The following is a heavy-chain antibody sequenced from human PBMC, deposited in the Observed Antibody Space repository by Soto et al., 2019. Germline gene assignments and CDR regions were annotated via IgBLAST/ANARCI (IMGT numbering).Heavy chain of an antibody. CDR1: GGSFSGYY. V-gene: IGHV4-34*01. Sequence: QVQLQQWGAGLLKPSETLSLTCAVYGGSFSGYYWSWIRQPPGKGLEWIGEINHSGSTNNNPSLKSRVTISVDTSKNQFSLKLSSVTAADTAVYYCARGGIVVVPAARRFDPWGQGTLVTVSS. CDR3: ARGGIVVVPAARRFDP. J-gene: IGHJ5*02. CDR2: INHSGST. D-gene: IGHD2-2*01.